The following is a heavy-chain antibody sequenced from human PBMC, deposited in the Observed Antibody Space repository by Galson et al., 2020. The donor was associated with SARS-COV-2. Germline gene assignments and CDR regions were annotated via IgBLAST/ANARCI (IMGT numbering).Heavy chain of an antibody. Sequence: ASVKVSCKASGSTFTSYYMHWVRQAPGQGLEWMGIINPSGGSTSYAQKFQGRVTMTRDTSTSTAYMELRSLRSDDTAVYYCARDRIAVAGTYYYYGMDVWGQGTTVTVSS. J-gene: IGHJ6*02. D-gene: IGHD6-19*01. V-gene: IGHV1-46*01. CDR2: INPSGGST. CDR1: GSTFTSYY. CDR3: ARDRIAVAGTYYYYGMDV.